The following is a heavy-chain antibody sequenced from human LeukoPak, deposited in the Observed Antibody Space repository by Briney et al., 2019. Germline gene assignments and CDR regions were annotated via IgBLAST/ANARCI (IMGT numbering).Heavy chain of an antibody. CDR1: GFTFSSYS. CDR2: TSSSSSYI. CDR3: AKDPREAAYYFDY. Sequence: GGSLRLSCAASGFTFSSYSMNWVRQAPGKGLEWVSSTSSSSSYIYYADSVKGRFTISRDNAKNSLYLQMNSLRAEDTAVYYSAKDPREAAYYFDYWGQGTLVTVSS. D-gene: IGHD2-15*01. V-gene: IGHV3-21*04. J-gene: IGHJ4*02.